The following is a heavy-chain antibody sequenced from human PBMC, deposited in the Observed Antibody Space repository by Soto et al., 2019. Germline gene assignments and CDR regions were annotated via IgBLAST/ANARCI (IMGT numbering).Heavy chain of an antibody. Sequence: RGGSLRLSCAASGFTFSSYGMHWVRQAPGKGLEWVAVISYDGSNKYYADSVKGRFTISRDNSKNTLYLQMNSLRAEDTAVYYCAKDGRGLYGSGSFDYWGQGTLVTVSS. CDR1: GFTFSSYG. CDR2: ISYDGSNK. CDR3: AKDGRGLYGSGSFDY. V-gene: IGHV3-30*18. J-gene: IGHJ4*02. D-gene: IGHD3-10*01.